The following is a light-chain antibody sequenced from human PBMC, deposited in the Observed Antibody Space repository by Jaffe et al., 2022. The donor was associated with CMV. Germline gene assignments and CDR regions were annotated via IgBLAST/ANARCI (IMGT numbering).Light chain of an antibody. CDR3: QQYNTYLT. CDR2: KAS. V-gene: IGKV1-5*03. CDR1: QSIDGW. J-gene: IGKJ4*01. Sequence: DIQMTQSPSTLSASVGDRVTITCRASQSIDGWLAWYQQKPGQAPKLLIYKASNLESGVPSRFSGTGSGREFTLTISRLQPDDFATYYCQQYNTYLTFGGGTKVEIK.